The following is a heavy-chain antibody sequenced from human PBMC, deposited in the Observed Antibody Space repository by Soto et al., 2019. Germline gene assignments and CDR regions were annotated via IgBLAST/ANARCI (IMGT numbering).Heavy chain of an antibody. Sequence: QVQLVQSGAEVKKPGSSVKVSCKASGGTFSSYAISWVRQAPGQGLEWMGGSIPIFGTANYAQKSQGRVTITADESTSTAYIELSSLRSEDTAVYYCARDPWYYGSGSYDGMDVWGQGTTVTVSS. D-gene: IGHD3-10*01. V-gene: IGHV1-69*12. CDR3: ARDPWYYGSGSYDGMDV. J-gene: IGHJ6*02. CDR1: GGTFSSYA. CDR2: SIPIFGTA.